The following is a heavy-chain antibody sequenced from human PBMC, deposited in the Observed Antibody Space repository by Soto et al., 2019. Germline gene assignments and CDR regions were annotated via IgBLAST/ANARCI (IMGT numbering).Heavy chain of an antibody. D-gene: IGHD3-22*01. CDR3: ARNREDGSGYSVRFDY. CDR2: IYHDEST. J-gene: IGHJ4*02. Sequence: QVQLQESGPGLVKPSGTLSLTCAVSGGSINNSHWWSWVRLPPGKGLEWIGEIYHDESTNYNPSLKSRAIISIDKSKNRFSLKVTSVTAADTAVYYCARNREDGSGYSVRFDYWGLGTLVTVSS. CDR1: GGSINNSHW. V-gene: IGHV4-4*02.